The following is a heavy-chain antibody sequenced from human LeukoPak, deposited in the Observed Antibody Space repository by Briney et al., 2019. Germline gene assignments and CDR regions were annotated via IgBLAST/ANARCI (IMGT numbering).Heavy chain of an antibody. V-gene: IGHV4-34*01. CDR1: GGSFSGYY. CDR2: INHSGST. D-gene: IGHD1-26*01. CDR3: ARRSYYYYYYMDV. Sequence: PSETLSLTCAVYGGSFSGYYWSWIRRPPGKGLEWIGEINHSGSTNYNPSLKSRVTISVDTSKNQFSLKLSSVTAADTAVYYCARRSYYYYYYMDVWGKGTTVTVSS. J-gene: IGHJ6*03.